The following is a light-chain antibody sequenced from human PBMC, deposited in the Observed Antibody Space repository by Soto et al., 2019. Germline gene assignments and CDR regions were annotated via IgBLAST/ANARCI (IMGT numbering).Light chain of an antibody. CDR2: GNT. Sequence: SVLPQPPSLSGSPGQRITISCTGSSSNIGADFDVYLYQQLPGAAPKLLIYGNTNRPSGVPDRFSGSKSGTSASLAITGLQAEDEADYYCQSYDRSLTGVFGTGTKVTVL. V-gene: IGLV1-40*01. J-gene: IGLJ1*01. CDR1: SSNIGADFD. CDR3: QSYDRSLTGV.